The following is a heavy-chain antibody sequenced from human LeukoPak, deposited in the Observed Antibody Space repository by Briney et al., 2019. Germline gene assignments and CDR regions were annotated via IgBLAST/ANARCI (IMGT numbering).Heavy chain of an antibody. CDR3: ARGGRTGTTFGWFDP. CDR1: GGTFSSYA. V-gene: IGHV1-69*13. Sequence: GASAKVSCKASGGTFSSYAISWVRQAPRQGLEWMGGIIPIFGTANYAQKFQGRVTITADESTSTAYMELSSLRSEDTAVYYCARGGRTGTTFGWFDPWGQGTLVTVSS. J-gene: IGHJ5*02. D-gene: IGHD1-7*01. CDR2: IIPIFGTA.